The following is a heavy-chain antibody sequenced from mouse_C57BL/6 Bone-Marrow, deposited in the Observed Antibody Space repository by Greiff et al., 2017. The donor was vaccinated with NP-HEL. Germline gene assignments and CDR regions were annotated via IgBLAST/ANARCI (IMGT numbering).Heavy chain of an antibody. J-gene: IGHJ3*01. Sequence: QVQLQQPGAELVKPGASVKLSCKASGYTFTSYWMHWVKQRPGQGLEWIGMIHPNSGSTNYNEKFKSKATLTVDKSSSTAYMQLSSLTSEDSAVYYCARRRDYDYGAWFAYWGQGTLVTVSA. V-gene: IGHV1-64*01. D-gene: IGHD2-4*01. CDR2: IHPNSGST. CDR1: GYTFTSYW. CDR3: ARRRDYDYGAWFAY.